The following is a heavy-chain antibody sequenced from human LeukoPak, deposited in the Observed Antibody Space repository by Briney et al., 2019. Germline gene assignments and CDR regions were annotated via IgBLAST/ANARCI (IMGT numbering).Heavy chain of an antibody. D-gene: IGHD3-10*01. CDR1: GFTFSDYA. CDR3: ARGLWFGMDV. V-gene: IGHV3-66*02. CDR2: IYSGGST. Sequence: GGSLRLSCVASGFTFSDYAMNWVRQAPGKGLEWVSVIYSGGSTYYADSVKGRFTISRDNSKNTLYLQMNSLRAEDTAVYYCARGLWFGMDVWGKGTTVTVSS. J-gene: IGHJ6*04.